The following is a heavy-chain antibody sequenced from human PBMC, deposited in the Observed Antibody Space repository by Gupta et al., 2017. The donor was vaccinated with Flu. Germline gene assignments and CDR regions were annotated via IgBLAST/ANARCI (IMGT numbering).Heavy chain of an antibody. V-gene: IGHV3-30*18. CDR2: ISDDGDNA. CDR3: AKVERYYEMLTGYKDPHTFDH. Sequence: QVHLVESGGGVVQPGTSLRVSCTASVSIFSSFGMHWVRQAPGKGAEWLAIISDDGDNAYYADSVKGRVTISRDNSKNTLYLQMSSLRAEDTAVYYCAKVERYYEMLTGYKDPHTFDHWGQGTLVIVSS. CDR1: VSIFSSFG. D-gene: IGHD3-9*01. J-gene: IGHJ4*02.